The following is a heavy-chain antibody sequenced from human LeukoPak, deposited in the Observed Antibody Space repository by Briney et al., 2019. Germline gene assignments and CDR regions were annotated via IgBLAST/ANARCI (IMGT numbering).Heavy chain of an antibody. CDR1: GGSISSGSYY. Sequence: SQTLSLTCTVSGGSISSGSYYWSWIRQPAGKGLEWIGRIYNSGNTNYNPSLKSRVTISLDTSKNQFSLKLSSVTAAETAVYYCARDGGYSRGYSDYYMDVWGKGTTVTGSS. D-gene: IGHD5-18*01. J-gene: IGHJ6*03. V-gene: IGHV4-61*02. CDR2: IYNSGNT. CDR3: ARDGGYSRGYSDYYMDV.